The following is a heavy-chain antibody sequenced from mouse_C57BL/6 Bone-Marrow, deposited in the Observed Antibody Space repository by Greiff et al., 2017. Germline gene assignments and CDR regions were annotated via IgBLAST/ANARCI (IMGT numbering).Heavy chain of an antibody. V-gene: IGHV5-17*01. Sequence: EVQLVESGGGLVKPGGSLKLSCAASGFTFSDYGMHWVRQAPEKGLEWVAYISSGSSTIYYADTVKGRFTISRDNAKNTLFLQMTSLRSEDTAMYYCAAFITTGEGYFDVWGTGTTVTVSS. J-gene: IGHJ1*03. CDR3: AAFITTGEGYFDV. D-gene: IGHD1-1*01. CDR1: GFTFSDYG. CDR2: ISSGSSTI.